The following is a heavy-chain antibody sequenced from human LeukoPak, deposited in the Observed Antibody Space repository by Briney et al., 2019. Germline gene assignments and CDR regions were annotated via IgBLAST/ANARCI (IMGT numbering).Heavy chain of an antibody. CDR2: ISGSGDKT. CDR1: GFTFSNYA. V-gene: IGHV3-23*01. J-gene: IGHJ4*02. CDR3: AKEWIGGRPLVVVAVH. Sequence: GGSLRLSCAASGFTFSNYAMSWLRQAPGKWLEWVPVISGSGDKTYYADSVRGRFAISRDNSKSTLYLQMNSLRAEDAAVYYCAKEWIGGRPLVVVAVHWGQGTLVTVSS. D-gene: IGHD2-21*02.